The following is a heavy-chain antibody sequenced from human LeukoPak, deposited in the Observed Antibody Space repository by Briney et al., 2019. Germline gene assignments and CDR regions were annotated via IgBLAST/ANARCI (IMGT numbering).Heavy chain of an antibody. CDR3: ARSWKLVAYNWFDP. V-gene: IGHV1-2*02. D-gene: IGHD1-1*01. CDR2: INPNSGGT. J-gene: IGHJ5*02. Sequence: ASVKVSCKASGYTFTGYYMHWVRQAPGQGLEWMGWINPNSGGTNYAQKFQGRVTMTRDTSISTAYMELSRLRSDDTAVYYCARSWKLVAYNWFDPWGQGTLVTVSS. CDR1: GYTFTGYY.